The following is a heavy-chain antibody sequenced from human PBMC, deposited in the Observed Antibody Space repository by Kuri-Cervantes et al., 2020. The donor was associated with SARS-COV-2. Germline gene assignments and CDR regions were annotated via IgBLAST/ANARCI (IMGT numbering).Heavy chain of an antibody. D-gene: IGHD3-22*01. J-gene: IGHJ4*02. CDR1: GGTFSSYA. Sequence: SVKVSCKASGGTFSSYAISWVRQAPGQGLEWMGGVIPIFGTANYAQKFQGRVTITADESTSTAYMELGSLRSEDTAVYYCARAYYYDSSGYYPGDYWGQGPLVTVSS. V-gene: IGHV1-69*13. CDR2: VIPIFGTA. CDR3: ARAYYYDSSGYYPGDY.